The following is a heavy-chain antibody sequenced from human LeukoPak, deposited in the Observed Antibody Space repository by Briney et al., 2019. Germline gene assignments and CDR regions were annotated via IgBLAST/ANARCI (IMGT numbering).Heavy chain of an antibody. Sequence: GGSLRLSCVASGFTFTSYGMHWVRQAPDKGLEGVAFIRYDGSNKYYADSVTGRFTISRDNSKNTLYLQMNSLRAEDTAVYYCAKAGTGDIPGAHFDYWGQGTLVTVSS. CDR1: GFTFTSYG. CDR2: IRYDGSNK. J-gene: IGHJ4*02. CDR3: AKAGTGDIPGAHFDY. D-gene: IGHD1-14*01. V-gene: IGHV3-30*02.